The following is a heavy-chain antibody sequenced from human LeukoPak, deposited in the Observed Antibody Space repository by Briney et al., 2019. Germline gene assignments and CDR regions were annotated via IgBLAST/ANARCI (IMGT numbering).Heavy chain of an antibody. Sequence: GGSLRLSCAASGSTFSSYSMNWVRQAPGKGLEWVSSISSSSSYIYYADSVKGRFTISRDNAKNSLYLQMNSLRAEDTAVYYCARNLRQYYDILTGFTGAFDIWGQGTMVTVSS. CDR1: GSTFSSYS. CDR3: ARNLRQYYDILTGFTGAFDI. J-gene: IGHJ3*02. V-gene: IGHV3-21*04. CDR2: ISSSSSYI. D-gene: IGHD3-9*01.